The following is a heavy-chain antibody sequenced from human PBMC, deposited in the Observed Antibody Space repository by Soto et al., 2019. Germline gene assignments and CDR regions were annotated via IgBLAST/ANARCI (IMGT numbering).Heavy chain of an antibody. V-gene: IGHV1-2*02. CDR1: GYTFTGYY. CDR2: INPNSGGT. D-gene: IGHD2-8*01. J-gene: IGHJ6*02. CDR3: ARSVYAIGPYGMDV. Sequence: ASVKVSCKASGYTFTGYYMHWVRQAPGQGLEWMGWINPNSGGTNYAQKFQGRVTMTRDTSISTAYMELSRLRSDDTAVYYCARSVYAIGPYGMDVWGQGTTVTVSS.